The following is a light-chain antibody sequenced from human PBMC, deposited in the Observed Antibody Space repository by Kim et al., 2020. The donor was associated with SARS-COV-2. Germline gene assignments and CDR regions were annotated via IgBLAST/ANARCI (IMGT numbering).Light chain of an antibody. CDR3: NSRDTNDNVV. CDR1: SLRSYY. CDR2: AKN. J-gene: IGLJ2*01. Sequence: VGLGQTVRITCQGDSLRSYYATWYQQKPGQAPILLIYAKNNRPSGIPDRFSGSSSGNTASLTITGAQAEDEADYYCNSRDTNDNVVFGGGTSLTVL. V-gene: IGLV3-19*01.